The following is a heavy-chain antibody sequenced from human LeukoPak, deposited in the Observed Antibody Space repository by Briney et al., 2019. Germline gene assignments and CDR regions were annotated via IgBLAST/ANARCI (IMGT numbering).Heavy chain of an antibody. J-gene: IGHJ4*02. CDR1: GYTFTSYG. D-gene: IGHD5-18*01. CDR2: ISAYNGNT. CDR3: ARDSKRAAMALSNDY. V-gene: IGHV1-18*01. Sequence: GASVKVSCKASGYTFTSYGISWVRQAPGQGLEWMGWISAYNGNTNYAQKLQGRVTMTTDTSTSTAYMELRSLRSDDTAVYYCARDSKRAAMALSNDYWGQGTLVTVSS.